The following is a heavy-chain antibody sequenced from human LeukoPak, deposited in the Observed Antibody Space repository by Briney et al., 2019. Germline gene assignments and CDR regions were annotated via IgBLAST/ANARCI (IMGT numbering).Heavy chain of an antibody. CDR1: GFTFSTYA. V-gene: IGHV3-23*01. D-gene: IGHD2-15*01. CDR3: VRYCTGGSCYFQYGMDV. J-gene: IGHJ6*04. Sequence: GGSLRLSCAASGFTFSTYAMTWVRQAPGKGLEWVSAISGSGATTYYADSVKGRFTISRDNSKNTLFLQMNSLSAGDTAIYYCVRYCTGGSCYFQYGMDVWGKGTTVTVSS. CDR2: ISGSGATT.